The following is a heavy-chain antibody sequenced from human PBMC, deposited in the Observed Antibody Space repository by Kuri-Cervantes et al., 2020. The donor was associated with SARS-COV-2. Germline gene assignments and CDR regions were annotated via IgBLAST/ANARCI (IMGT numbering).Heavy chain of an antibody. D-gene: IGHD3/OR15-3a*01. J-gene: IGHJ3*02. CDR1: GFTFSSYS. CDR2: ISSSSSYI. V-gene: IGHV3-21*01. CDR3: ARAGGLADAFDI. Sequence: ETLSLTCAASGFTFSSYSMNWVRQAPGKGLEWVSSISSSSSYIYYADSVKGRFTISRDNAKNSLYLQMNSLRAEDTAVYYCARAGGLADAFDIWGQGTMVTVSS.